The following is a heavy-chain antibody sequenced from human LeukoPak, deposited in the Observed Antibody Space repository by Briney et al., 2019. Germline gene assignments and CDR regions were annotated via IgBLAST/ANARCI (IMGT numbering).Heavy chain of an antibody. D-gene: IGHD4-11*01. J-gene: IGHJ4*02. CDR3: AIHDYLAV. Sequence: GGSLRLSCAASGFTFSSYGMHWVRQVPGKGPEWVSLIHSGGSTYYADSVKGRFTISRDNSKNTVYLQMNSLRAEDTAEYYCAIHDYLAVWGQGTLVTVSS. V-gene: IGHV3-NL1*01. CDR1: GFTFSSYG. CDR2: IHSGGST.